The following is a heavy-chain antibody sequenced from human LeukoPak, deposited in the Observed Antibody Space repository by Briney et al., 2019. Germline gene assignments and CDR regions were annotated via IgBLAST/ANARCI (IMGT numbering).Heavy chain of an antibody. Sequence: GGSLRLSCAASGFTFSTYGMHWVRQAPGKGLEWVAVISYDGSDKYYADSVKGRFTIPRDNSKNTLYLQMNSLRAEDTAVYYCAKDWRILTIFGVLDPWGQGTLVTVSS. V-gene: IGHV3-30*18. D-gene: IGHD3-3*01. J-gene: IGHJ5*02. CDR3: AKDWRILTIFGVLDP. CDR2: ISYDGSDK. CDR1: GFTFSTYG.